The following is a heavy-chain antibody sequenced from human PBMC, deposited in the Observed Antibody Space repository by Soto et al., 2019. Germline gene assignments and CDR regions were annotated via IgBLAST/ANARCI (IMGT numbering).Heavy chain of an antibody. Sequence: PGGSLRLSCAASGFTFSSYAMSWVRQAPGKGLEWVSGITGSGVMTYYGDSVRGRFTISRDNSKNTLYLQMNSLRADDTAVYYCARDYSGGSSAPDYWGQGTLVTVSS. D-gene: IGHD2-15*01. V-gene: IGHV3-23*01. J-gene: IGHJ4*02. CDR1: GFTFSSYA. CDR2: ITGSGVMT. CDR3: ARDYSGGSSAPDY.